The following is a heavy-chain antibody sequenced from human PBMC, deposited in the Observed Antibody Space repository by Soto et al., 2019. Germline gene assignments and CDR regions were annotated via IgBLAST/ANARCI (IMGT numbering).Heavy chain of an antibody. Sequence: QVQLVQSGAEVKKPGASVRVSCKASGYPFSTYDISWVRQATGQGLEWLGWMNPNSGNTGYAQKFQGRVTMTRDTSISTAYMEMSNLRSEDMATYYCARTLSGYYGYWGQGTLVTVSS. CDR3: ARTLSGYYGY. J-gene: IGHJ4*02. D-gene: IGHD5-12*01. CDR2: MNPNSGNT. V-gene: IGHV1-8*01. CDR1: GYPFSTYD.